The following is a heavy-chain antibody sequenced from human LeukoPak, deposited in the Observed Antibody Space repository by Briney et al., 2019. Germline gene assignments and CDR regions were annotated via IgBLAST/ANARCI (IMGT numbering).Heavy chain of an antibody. J-gene: IGHJ6*02. CDR2: ISGSGGST. Sequence: GGSLRLSCAASGFTFSSYAMSWARQAPGKGLEWVSAISGSGGSTYYADSVKGRFTISRDNSKNTLYLQMNSLRAEDTAVYYCAKDPQGSSSWYSDYYYGMDVWGQGTTVTVSS. CDR1: GFTFSSYA. V-gene: IGHV3-23*01. D-gene: IGHD6-13*01. CDR3: AKDPQGSSSWYSDYYYGMDV.